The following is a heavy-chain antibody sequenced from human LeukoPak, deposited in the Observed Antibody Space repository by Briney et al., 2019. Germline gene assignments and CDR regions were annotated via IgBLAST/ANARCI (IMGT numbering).Heavy chain of an antibody. CDR3: ARYFVTTNCDVSSHYGIDV. D-gene: IGHD3-9*01. CDR2: ISGGGDRT. Sequence: GGSLRLSCAASGFTFSTYAMSWVRQAPGKGLEWVSAISGGGDRTFYADSVEGRFTVSRDNSKNTLYLQMNSLRPEDTAEYYCARYFVTTNCDVSSHYGIDVWGQGTTVTVSS. CDR1: GFTFSTYA. V-gene: IGHV3-23*01. J-gene: IGHJ6*02.